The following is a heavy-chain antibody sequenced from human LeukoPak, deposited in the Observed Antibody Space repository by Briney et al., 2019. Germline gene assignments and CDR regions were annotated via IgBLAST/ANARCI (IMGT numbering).Heavy chain of an antibody. V-gene: IGHV4-59*02. CDR1: GGSVSGNC. J-gene: IGHJ4*02. CDR3: ARAVAVAGTFKFVF. CDR2: VFYTGST. Sequence: SETLSLTCTVSGGSVSGNCWTWIRQPPGKGLDYIGHVFYTGSTNYSPSLKSRVNISIDPSKSHFSLKLTSVTAADTAVYYCARAVAVAGTFKFVFWGQGTLVTVSS. D-gene: IGHD6-19*01.